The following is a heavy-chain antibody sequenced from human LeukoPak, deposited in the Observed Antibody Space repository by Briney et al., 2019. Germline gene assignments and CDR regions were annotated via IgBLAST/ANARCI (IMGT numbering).Heavy chain of an antibody. CDR3: AKGIGPSWFDP. Sequence: AGGSLRLSCAASGFTFSIYAMSWVRQAPGKGLEWVSAISGSGDSTYYADSVKGRFTISRDNSKNTLYLQMNSLRAEDTAVYYCAKGIGPSWFDPWGQGTLVTVSS. D-gene: IGHD2/OR15-2a*01. J-gene: IGHJ5*02. V-gene: IGHV3-23*01. CDR2: ISGSGDST. CDR1: GFTFSIYA.